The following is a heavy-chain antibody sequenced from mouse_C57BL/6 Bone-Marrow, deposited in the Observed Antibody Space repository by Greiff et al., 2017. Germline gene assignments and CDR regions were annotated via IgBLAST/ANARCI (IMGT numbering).Heavy chain of an antibody. CDR3: ARSGYYFDY. V-gene: IGHV1-55*01. J-gene: IGHJ2*03. Sequence: QVQLQQPGAELVKPGASVKMSCKASGYTFTCYWITWVKQRPGQGLEWIGDIYPGSGSTNYNEKFKSKATLTVATSSSTAYMQLSSLTSEDSAVYYCARSGYYFDYWGRGTGLTVTA. CDR2: IYPGSGST. D-gene: IGHD2-14*01. CDR1: GYTFTCYW.